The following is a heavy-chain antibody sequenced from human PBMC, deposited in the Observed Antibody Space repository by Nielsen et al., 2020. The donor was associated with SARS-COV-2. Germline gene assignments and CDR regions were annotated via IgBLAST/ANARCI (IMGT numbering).Heavy chain of an antibody. CDR3: AKDITPLGVGFDY. D-gene: IGHD1-14*01. CDR1: GFTFDDYA. J-gene: IGHJ4*02. V-gene: IGHV3-43D*03. Sequence: LKISCAASGFTFDDYAMHWVRQAPGKGLEWVSLISWDGGSTYYADSVKGRFTISRDNSKNSLYLQMNSLRAEDTALYYCAKDITPLGVGFDYWGQGTLVTVSS. CDR2: ISWDGGST.